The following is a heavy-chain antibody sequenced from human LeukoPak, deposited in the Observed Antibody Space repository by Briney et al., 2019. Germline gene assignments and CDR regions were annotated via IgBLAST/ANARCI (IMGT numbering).Heavy chain of an antibody. V-gene: IGHV4-4*07. CDR1: GGSISSYY. CDR2: IHTSGST. Sequence: SETLSLTCVVSGGSISSYYWSWIRQPAGKGLEWIGQIHTSGSTNYNPSLKSRVAMSVDTSKNQFSLELSSVTAADTAVYYCAGRAQTTGWSFDYWGQGALVTVSS. J-gene: IGHJ4*02. CDR3: AGRAQTTGWSFDY. D-gene: IGHD6-19*01.